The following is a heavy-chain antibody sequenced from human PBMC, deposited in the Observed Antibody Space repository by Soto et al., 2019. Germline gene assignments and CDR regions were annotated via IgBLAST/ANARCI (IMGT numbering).Heavy chain of an antibody. Sequence: GGSLRLSCAASGFTFSSYGMHWVRQAPGKGLEWVAVISYDGSNKYYADSVKGRFTISRDNSKNTLYLQMNSLRAEDTAVYDCAKDPSKGGWGYFDYWGQGTLVTVSS. D-gene: IGHD7-27*01. CDR3: AKDPSKGGWGYFDY. V-gene: IGHV3-30*18. CDR2: ISYDGSNK. CDR1: GFTFSSYG. J-gene: IGHJ4*02.